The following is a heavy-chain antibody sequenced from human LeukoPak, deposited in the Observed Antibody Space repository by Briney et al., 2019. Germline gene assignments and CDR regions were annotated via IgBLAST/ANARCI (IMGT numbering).Heavy chain of an antibody. CDR2: ISTYNGNT. Sequence: ASVKVSCKASGYIFSSFGFIWVRQAPGQGLEWMGWISTYNGNTNCAQKLQDRVTMTTDTSTSTAYMELRSLRSDDTAVYYCARDQGDYWGQGTLVTVSS. J-gene: IGHJ4*02. V-gene: IGHV1-18*01. CDR3: ARDQGDY. CDR1: GYIFSSFG.